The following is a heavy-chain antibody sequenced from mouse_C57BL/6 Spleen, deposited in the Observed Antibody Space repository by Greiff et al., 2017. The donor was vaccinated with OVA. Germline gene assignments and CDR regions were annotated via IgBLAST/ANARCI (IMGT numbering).Heavy chain of an antibody. V-gene: IGHV1-82*01. J-gene: IGHJ4*01. D-gene: IGHD1-3*01. CDR2: IYPGEGDT. CDR3: ARDYIAMDY. Sequence: LVESGPELVKPGASGKISCKPSGYAFSSSWLNWVKQRPGKGLGWIGRIYPGEGDTNYNGKFKGKATLTADKASSTAYMQLSSLTSEDAAVYFCARDYIAMDYWGQGTSVTVSS. CDR1: GYAFSSSW.